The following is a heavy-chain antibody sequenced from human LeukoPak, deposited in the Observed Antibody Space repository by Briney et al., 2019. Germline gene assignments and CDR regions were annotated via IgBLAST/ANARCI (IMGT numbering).Heavy chain of an antibody. D-gene: IGHD3-22*01. CDR2: ISYDGSEK. CDR3: ATYSSLNRREFQY. Sequence: GGSLRLSCAASGFSFNSYGMHWVRQAPGKGLEWVAVISYDGSEKYYVDSVKGRFTISRDNAKNSLYLQMNSLRAEDTAVYYCATYSSLNRREFQYWGQGTLLTVSS. CDR1: GFSFNSYG. J-gene: IGHJ1*01. V-gene: IGHV3-30*03.